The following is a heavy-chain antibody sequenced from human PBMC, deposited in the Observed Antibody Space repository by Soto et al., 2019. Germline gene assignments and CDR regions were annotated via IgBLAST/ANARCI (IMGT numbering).Heavy chain of an antibody. CDR1: GGTFSSYA. D-gene: IGHD3-10*01. J-gene: IGHJ6*02. CDR3: ASRYYGSGSYYYYYYGMDV. Sequence: SVKVSCKASGGTFSSYAISWVRQAPGQGLEWMGGIIPIFGTANYAQKFQGRVTITADKSTSTAYMELSSLRSGDTAVYYCASRYYGSGSYYYYYYGMDVWGQGTTVTVSS. CDR2: IIPIFGTA. V-gene: IGHV1-69*06.